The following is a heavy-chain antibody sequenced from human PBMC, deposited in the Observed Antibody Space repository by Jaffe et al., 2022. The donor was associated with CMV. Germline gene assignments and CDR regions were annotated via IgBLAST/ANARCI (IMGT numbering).Heavy chain of an antibody. CDR1: GFTFSSYW. CDR2: IKQDGSEK. D-gene: IGHD6-19*01. CDR3: ARGPRGAVARFLPGDYGMDV. V-gene: IGHV3-7*01. Sequence: EVQLVESGGGLVQPGGSLRLSCAASGFTFSSYWMSWVRQAPGKGLEWVANIKQDGSEKYYVDSVKGRFTISRDNAKNSLYLQMNSLRAEDTAVYYCARGPRGAVARFLPGDYGMDVWGQGTTVTVSS. J-gene: IGHJ6*02.